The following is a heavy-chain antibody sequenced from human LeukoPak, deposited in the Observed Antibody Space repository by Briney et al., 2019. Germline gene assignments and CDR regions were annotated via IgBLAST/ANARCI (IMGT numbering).Heavy chain of an antibody. J-gene: IGHJ4*02. CDR3: ARDYADYVGYFFFDY. CDR2: ISGGGETT. V-gene: IGHV3-23*01. D-gene: IGHD4-17*01. CDR1: GFTFNNYA. Sequence: GRSLRLSYAASGFTFNNYAMNWVRQAPGKGLEWVSSISGGGETTYHADSAKCRFTISRDNSQNTLYPQMNSLRAEDTAVYYCARDYADYVGYFFFDYWGQGTLVTVSS.